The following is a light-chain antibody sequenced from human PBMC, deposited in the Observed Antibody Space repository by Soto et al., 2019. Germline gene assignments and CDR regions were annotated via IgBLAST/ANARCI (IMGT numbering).Light chain of an antibody. J-gene: IGKJ5*01. V-gene: IGKV1-27*01. Sequence: DIQMTQSPSSLSASVGDRVTITCRASQGISNYLAWYQQKPGKVPKLLIYAASTLQSGVPSRFSGSGSGTDFPLTISRLQPEDVATYYCQKYNSASITFGQGTRLEIK. CDR3: QKYNSASIT. CDR1: QGISNY. CDR2: AAS.